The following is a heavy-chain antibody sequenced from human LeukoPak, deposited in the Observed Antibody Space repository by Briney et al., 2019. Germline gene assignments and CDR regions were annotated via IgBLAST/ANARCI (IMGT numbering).Heavy chain of an antibody. D-gene: IGHD3-10*01. Sequence: ASVKVSCKASGGTFSSYAISWVRQAPGQGLEWMGRIIPIFGTANYAQKFQGRVTITTDESTSTAYMELSSLRSEDTAVYYCARGYYGSGKGPDYWGQGTLVTVSS. V-gene: IGHV1-69*05. CDR2: IIPIFGTA. CDR3: ARGYYGSGKGPDY. CDR1: GGTFSSYA. J-gene: IGHJ4*02.